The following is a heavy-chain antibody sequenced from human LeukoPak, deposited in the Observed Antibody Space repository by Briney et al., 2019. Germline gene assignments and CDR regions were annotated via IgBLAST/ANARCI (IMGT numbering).Heavy chain of an antibody. CDR3: AKSTMIRGVIMGFDY. V-gene: IGHV3-23*01. D-gene: IGHD3-10*01. Sequence: PGGSLKLSCAASGFTFSSYAMSWVRQAPGKGLEWVSVISDSGGSTHYADSVKGRFTISRDNSKNTLYLQMNSLRAEDTAVYYCAKSTMIRGVIMGFDYWGQGTLVTVSS. J-gene: IGHJ4*02. CDR1: GFTFSSYA. CDR2: ISDSGGST.